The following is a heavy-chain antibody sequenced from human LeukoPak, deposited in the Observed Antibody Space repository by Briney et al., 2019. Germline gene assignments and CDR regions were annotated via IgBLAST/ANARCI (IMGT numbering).Heavy chain of an antibody. Sequence: ASVKVSCKASGYTFTTYDINWVRQATGQGLEWMGWMDPNSGNTGYTQKFQGRVTMTRNTFISTAYMELSSLRSEDTAVYYCARGRGSGHKENWFDPWGQGTLVTVSS. J-gene: IGHJ5*02. D-gene: IGHD6-19*01. V-gene: IGHV1-8*01. CDR2: MDPNSGNT. CDR1: GYTFTTYD. CDR3: ARGRGSGHKENWFDP.